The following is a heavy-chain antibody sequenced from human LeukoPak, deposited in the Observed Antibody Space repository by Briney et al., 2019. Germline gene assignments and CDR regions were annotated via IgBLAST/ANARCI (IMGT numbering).Heavy chain of an antibody. D-gene: IGHD4-17*01. J-gene: IGHJ4*02. Sequence: SVKVSCKASGDTFSGYAISWVRQAPGQGLEWMGRIIPILGIANYAQKFQGRVTITADKSTSTAYMELSSLRSEDTAVYYCAREGDYGDFSFDYWGQGTLVTVSS. CDR3: AREGDYGDFSFDY. CDR2: IIPILGIA. CDR1: GDTFSGYA. V-gene: IGHV1-69*04.